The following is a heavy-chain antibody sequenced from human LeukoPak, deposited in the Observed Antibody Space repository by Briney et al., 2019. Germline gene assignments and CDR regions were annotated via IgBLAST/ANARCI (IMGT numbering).Heavy chain of an antibody. V-gene: IGHV1-69*04. CDR1: GGTFSSYA. CDR3: ARGSVILGSSSPWFDP. Sequence: SVKVSCKASGGTFSSYAISWVRQAPGQGLEWMGRIIPILGIANYAQKFQGRVTSTADKSTSTAYMELSSLRSEDTAVYYCARGSVILGSSSPWFDPWGQGTLVTVSS. J-gene: IGHJ5*02. D-gene: IGHD6-6*01. CDR2: IIPILGIA.